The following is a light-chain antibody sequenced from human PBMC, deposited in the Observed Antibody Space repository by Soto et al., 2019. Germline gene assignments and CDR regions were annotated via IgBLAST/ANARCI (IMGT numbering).Light chain of an antibody. Sequence: QSALTQPASVSGSAGQSITISCSGTMRDVGAYNLVSWYQQHPGTAPKLIIYEVRNRPSGISSRFSGSRSGNTASLTISGLQSEDEANYHCCSYVGSSTLVFGGGTKVTVL. CDR3: CSYVGSSTLV. CDR2: EVR. J-gene: IGLJ2*01. V-gene: IGLV2-23*02. CDR1: MRDVGAYNL.